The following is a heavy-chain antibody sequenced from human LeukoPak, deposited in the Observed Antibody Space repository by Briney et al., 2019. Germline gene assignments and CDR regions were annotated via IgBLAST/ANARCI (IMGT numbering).Heavy chain of an antibody. V-gene: IGHV3-33*01. CDR3: GRDGNYRFDY. CDR2: IWYDGSKT. CDR1: GFTFRGYG. Sequence: PGGSLRLSCAASGFTFRGYGMHGVRQAPGKGLEWGAVIWYDGSKTYYADSVKGRFSISSDSPKIPLDVQMNSLRAEDTAVYYCGRDGNYRFDYWGQGTLVTVSS. J-gene: IGHJ4*02. D-gene: IGHD3-16*02.